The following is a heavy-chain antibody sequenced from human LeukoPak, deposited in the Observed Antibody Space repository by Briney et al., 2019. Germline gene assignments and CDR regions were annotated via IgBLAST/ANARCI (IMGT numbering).Heavy chain of an antibody. CDR2: ISSSSSYI. CDR1: GFTFSSYS. V-gene: IGHV3-21*01. J-gene: IGHJ4*02. Sequence: SGGSLRLSCAASGFTFSSYSMNWVRQAPGKGLEWVSSISSSSSYIYYADSVKGRFTISRDNAKNSLYLQMNSLRAEDTAVYYCARESSGWYDVSDYWGQGTLVTVSS. CDR3: ARESSGWYDVSDY. D-gene: IGHD6-19*01.